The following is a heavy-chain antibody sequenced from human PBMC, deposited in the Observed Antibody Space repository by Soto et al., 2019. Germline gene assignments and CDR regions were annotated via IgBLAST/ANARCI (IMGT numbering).Heavy chain of an antibody. J-gene: IGHJ4*02. CDR3: ARKGKSGWPCDY. Sequence: GGSLRLSCAASGFTFSDHYMDWVRQAPGKGLEWVGRIRNKANSYTTEYAASVKGRFIISRDDSENSLYLQMNSLKTEDTAVYYCARKGKSGWPCDYWGQGTLVTVSS. CDR1: GFTFSDHY. D-gene: IGHD6-19*01. V-gene: IGHV3-72*01. CDR2: IRNKANSYTT.